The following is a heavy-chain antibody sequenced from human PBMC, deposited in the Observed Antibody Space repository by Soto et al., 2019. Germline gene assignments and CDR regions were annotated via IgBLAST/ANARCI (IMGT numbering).Heavy chain of an antibody. J-gene: IGHJ4*02. V-gene: IGHV3-48*03. D-gene: IGHD2-21*01. CDR1: GFTFSNYE. CDR2: IGKSGST. Sequence: GGSQRLSCAASGFTFSNYEMNWVRQAPGKGLEWVSYIGKSGSTYYADSVRGRFTVSRDNAKNSLYLQMTSLRAEDTALYYCAREEIDCGGDCFEYWGRGTLVTVSS. CDR3: AREEIDCGGDCFEY.